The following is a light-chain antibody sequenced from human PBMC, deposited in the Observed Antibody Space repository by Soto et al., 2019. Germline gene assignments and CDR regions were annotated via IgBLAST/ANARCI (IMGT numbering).Light chain of an antibody. CDR3: QKCKVAPFT. J-gene: IGKJ4*01. Sequence: IKMTQSPSTLSGTVGDRVTITCRASQTISSWLAWYQQKPGKAPKLLIYAASTLQSGVPSRFSGSGSGTDFTLTISSLQPEDVATYYCQKCKVAPFTFGGGTKVDIK. CDR2: AAS. V-gene: IGKV1-27*01. CDR1: QTISSW.